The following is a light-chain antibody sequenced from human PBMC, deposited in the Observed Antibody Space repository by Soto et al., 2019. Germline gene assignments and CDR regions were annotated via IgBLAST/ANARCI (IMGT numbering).Light chain of an antibody. Sequence: QSVLTQPASVSGSPGQSITISCTGTSSDVGGYNYVSWYQQHLGKAPKLMIYEVSNRPSGVSNRFSGSKSGNTASLTISGLQAEDEADYYCISYTSSSTLVFGGGTKLTVL. J-gene: IGLJ3*02. V-gene: IGLV2-14*01. CDR1: SSDVGGYNY. CDR2: EVS. CDR3: ISYTSSSTLV.